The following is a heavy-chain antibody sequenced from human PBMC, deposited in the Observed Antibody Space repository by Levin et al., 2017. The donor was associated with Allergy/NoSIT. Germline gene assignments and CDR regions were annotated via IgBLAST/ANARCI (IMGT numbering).Heavy chain of an antibody. J-gene: IGHJ5*02. Sequence: PGGSLRLSCTASGFTFGDYAMSWFRQAPGKGLEWVGFIRSKAYGGTTEYAASVKCRFTISRDDSKSIAYLQMNSLKTEDTAVYYCTRVEGYYDILTGYYIGGWFDPWGQGTLVTVSS. CDR1: GFTFGDYA. D-gene: IGHD3-9*01. CDR3: TRVEGYYDILTGYYIGGWFDP. CDR2: IRSKAYGGTT. V-gene: IGHV3-49*03.